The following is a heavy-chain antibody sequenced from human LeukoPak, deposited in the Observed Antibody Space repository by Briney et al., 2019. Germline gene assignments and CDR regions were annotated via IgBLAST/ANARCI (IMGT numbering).Heavy chain of an antibody. Sequence: GGPLRLSCAASGFTFSSYDMHWVRQATGKGLEWVSAIGTAGDTYYPGSVKGRFTISRENAKNSLYLQMNSLRAGDTAVYYCARGPHGDRYYFDYWGQGTLVTVSS. D-gene: IGHD7-27*01. J-gene: IGHJ4*02. CDR2: IGTAGDT. CDR3: ARGPHGDRYYFDY. V-gene: IGHV3-13*04. CDR1: GFTFSSYD.